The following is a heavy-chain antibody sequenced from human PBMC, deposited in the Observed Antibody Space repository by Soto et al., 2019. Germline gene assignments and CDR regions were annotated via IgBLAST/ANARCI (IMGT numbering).Heavy chain of an antibody. D-gene: IGHD1-26*01. CDR1: GGSVSSGSYY. Sequence: SETLSLTCTVSGGSVSSGSYYWSWIRQPPGMGLEWIGYIYYSGGTNYNPSLKSRVTISVDTSKNQFSLKLSSVTAADTAVYYCARASWSYYEYYFHYWGPGTLVTVSS. J-gene: IGHJ4*02. CDR3: ARASWSYYEYYFHY. V-gene: IGHV4-61*01. CDR2: IYYSGGT.